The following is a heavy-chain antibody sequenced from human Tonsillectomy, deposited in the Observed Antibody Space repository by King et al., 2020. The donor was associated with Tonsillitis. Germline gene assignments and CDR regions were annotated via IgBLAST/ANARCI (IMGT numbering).Heavy chain of an antibody. Sequence: QLVQSGGGVVQPGRSLRLSCAASGFTFSSYGMHWVRQAPGKGLEWVAVISYDGSNKYYADSVKGRFTISRDNSKNTLYLQMNSLRAEDTAVYYCAKGHTTKGFDYWGQGTLVTVSS. V-gene: IGHV3-30*18. CDR3: AKGHTTKGFDY. CDR1: GFTFSSYG. J-gene: IGHJ4*02. CDR2: ISYDGSNK. D-gene: IGHD1-26*01.